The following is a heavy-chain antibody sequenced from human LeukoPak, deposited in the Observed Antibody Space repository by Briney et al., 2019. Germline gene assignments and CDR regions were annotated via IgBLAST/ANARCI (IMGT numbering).Heavy chain of an antibody. D-gene: IGHD3-10*01. CDR1: GFIFSDYA. J-gene: IGHJ3*02. Sequence: GGSLRLSCAASGFIFSDYAMTWVRQAPGKGLEWVSSISGSGGRTYYADSVKGRFTVSRDNSKNTLYMQMNTLRAEDTAVYYCAKSRSYTVRDAFEIWGQGTKVTVSS. V-gene: IGHV3-23*01. CDR2: ISGSGGRT. CDR3: AKSRSYTVRDAFEI.